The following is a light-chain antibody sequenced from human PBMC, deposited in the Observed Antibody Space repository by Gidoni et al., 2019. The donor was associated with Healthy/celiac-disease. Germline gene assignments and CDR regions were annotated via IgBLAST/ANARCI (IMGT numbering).Light chain of an antibody. V-gene: IGKV3-15*01. CDR3: QQYNNWPMYT. CDR2: GAS. J-gene: IGKJ2*01. Sequence: EIVMTQSPATLSVSPGERATLSCSASKSVSSNLAWYQQKPGQAPRLLIYGASTRATGIPARFSGSGSGTEFTLTISSLQSEDFAVYYCQQYNNWPMYTFXXXTKLEIK. CDR1: KSVSSN.